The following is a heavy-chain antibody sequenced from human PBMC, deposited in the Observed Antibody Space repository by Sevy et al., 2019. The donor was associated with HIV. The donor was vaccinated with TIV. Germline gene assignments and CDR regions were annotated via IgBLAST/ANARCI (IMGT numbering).Heavy chain of an antibody. CDR3: PSRPLIDYYFFAEYFQY. J-gene: IGHJ1*01. Sequence: GGSLRLSCAASGFTFSNAWMSWVRQAPGKGLEWVGHIKSKTDGGPTDDAAPVKGRFIISRDDSKNMFHLQMNGLQPEYTAVYYCPSRPLIDYYFFAEYFQYWGQGTLVTVSS. CDR2: IKSKTDGGPT. V-gene: IGHV3-15*01. CDR1: GFTFSNAW. D-gene: IGHD3-9*01.